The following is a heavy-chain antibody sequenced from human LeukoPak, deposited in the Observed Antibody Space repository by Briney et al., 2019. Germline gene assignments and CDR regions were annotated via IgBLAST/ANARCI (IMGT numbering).Heavy chain of an antibody. CDR2: IYYSGST. Sequence: PSETLSLTCTVSGGSISSYYWSWIRQPPGKGLEWIGYIYYSGSTNYNPSLKSRVTISVDTSKNQFSLKLSSVTAADTAVYYCARHAGDGYKNENWFDPWGQGTLVTVSS. CDR1: GGSISSYY. J-gene: IGHJ5*02. D-gene: IGHD5-24*01. CDR3: ARHAGDGYKNENWFDP. V-gene: IGHV4-59*08.